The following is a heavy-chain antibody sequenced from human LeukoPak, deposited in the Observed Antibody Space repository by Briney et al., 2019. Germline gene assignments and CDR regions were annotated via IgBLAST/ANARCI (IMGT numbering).Heavy chain of an antibody. V-gene: IGHV4-38-2*02. CDR3: ARDVIGLDY. CDR1: GGSFSGYY. Sequence: SETLSLTCAVYGGSFSGYYWGWIRQPPGKGLEWIGSIYHTGTSYSKPSPKRRVTISVDTSKNQFSLKLSSVTAADTAMYYCARDVIGLDYWGQGTLVTVSS. CDR2: IYHTGTS. J-gene: IGHJ4*02. D-gene: IGHD3-16*02.